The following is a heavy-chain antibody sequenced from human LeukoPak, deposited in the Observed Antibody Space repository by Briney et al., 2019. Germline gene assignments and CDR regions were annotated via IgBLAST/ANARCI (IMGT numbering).Heavy chain of an antibody. D-gene: IGHD5/OR15-5a*01. Sequence: SETLSLTCTVSGGSISSYYWSWIRQPPGKGLEWIGYISYSGTTSYNPSLKSRVTISVDTSKNQFSLKLTSVTAADTAVYYCARDKGLPQAFDIWGQGTMVTVSS. CDR1: GGSISSYY. J-gene: IGHJ3*02. V-gene: IGHV4-59*01. CDR3: ARDKGLPQAFDI. CDR2: ISYSGTT.